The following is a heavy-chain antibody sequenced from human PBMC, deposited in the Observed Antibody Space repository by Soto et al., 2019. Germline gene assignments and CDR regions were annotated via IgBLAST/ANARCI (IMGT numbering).Heavy chain of an antibody. V-gene: IGHV1-69*13. D-gene: IGHD2-2*01. CDR1: GCTFSSYA. J-gene: IGHJ6*02. CDR3: ARETDIVVVPAAILAGWGKGYYRIAV. CDR2: IIPIFGTA. Sequence: SVKVSCKACGCTFSSYAISWVRQAPGQGLEWMRGIIPIFGTANYAQKFQGRVTITADESTSTAHMELSSLRSEDTAVYYCARETDIVVVPAAILAGWGKGYYRIAVGAQG.